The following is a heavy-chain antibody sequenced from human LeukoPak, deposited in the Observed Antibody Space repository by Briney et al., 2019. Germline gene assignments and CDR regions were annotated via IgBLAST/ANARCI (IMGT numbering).Heavy chain of an antibody. CDR3: ARVGSSYHFDY. CDR2: IIPIFGTA. V-gene: IGHV1-69*05. J-gene: IGHJ4*02. CDR1: GGTFSSYA. Sequence: ASVKVSCKASGGTFSSYAISWVRQAPGQGLEWTGGIIPIFGTANYAQKFQGRVTITTDESTSTAYMELSSLRSEDTAVYYCARVGSSYHFDYWGQGTLVTVSS. D-gene: IGHD6-13*01.